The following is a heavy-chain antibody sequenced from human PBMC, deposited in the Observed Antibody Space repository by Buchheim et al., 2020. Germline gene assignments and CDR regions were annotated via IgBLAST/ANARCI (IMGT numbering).Heavy chain of an antibody. J-gene: IGHJ5*02. V-gene: IGHV4-34*01. Sequence: QVQLQQWGVGLLKPSETLSLTCAVYGGSFSGYYWCWIRQPPGKGLEWIGEINHSGSTNYNPSLKSRVTISVDTSKNQFSLKLSSVTAADTAVYYCARNGLCSGGSCYSNWFDPWGQGTL. CDR3: ARNGLCSGGSCYSNWFDP. CDR1: GGSFSGYY. CDR2: INHSGST. D-gene: IGHD2-15*01.